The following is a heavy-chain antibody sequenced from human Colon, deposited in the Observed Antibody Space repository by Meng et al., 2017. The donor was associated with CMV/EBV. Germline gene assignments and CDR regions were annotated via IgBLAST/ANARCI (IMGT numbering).Heavy chain of an antibody. V-gene: IGHV3-11*01. D-gene: IGHD2-2*02. CDR2: ISTSGSGGST. J-gene: IGHJ4*02. Sequence: GGSLRLSCAASGFSFSDYYMSWIRQAPGKGPEWISYISTSGSGGSTYYADSVKGRFTISRDNSKNTLYLQMNSLRAEDTAVYYCQTNPQVVPAAIFPTFDYWGQGTLVTVSS. CDR1: GFSFSDYY. CDR3: QTNPQVVPAAIFPTFDY.